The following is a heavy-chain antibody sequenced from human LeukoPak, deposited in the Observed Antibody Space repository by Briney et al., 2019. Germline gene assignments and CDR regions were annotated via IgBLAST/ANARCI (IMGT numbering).Heavy chain of an antibody. V-gene: IGHV1-69*06. D-gene: IGHD1-1*01. CDR2: IIPIFGTA. J-gene: IGHJ4*02. CDR1: GGTFSSYA. Sequence: ASVKVSCKASGGTFSSYAISWVRQAPGQGLEWMGGIIPIFGTANYAQKFQGRVTITADKSTSTAYMELSSLRSDDTAVYYCAREARTGTTGDYWGQGTLVTVSS. CDR3: AREARTGTTGDY.